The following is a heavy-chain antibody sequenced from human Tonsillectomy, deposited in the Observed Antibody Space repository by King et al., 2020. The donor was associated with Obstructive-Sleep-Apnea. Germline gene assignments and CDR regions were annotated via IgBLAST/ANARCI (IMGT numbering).Heavy chain of an antibody. Sequence: VQLVESGGGVVQPGGSLRLSCAASGFTFSSFGMHWVRQTPGKGLEWVAFIRSDGSYDYCGDSVRGRFTISREIPKNMLYRKMNSLRVGDTVVYYCAKDGIPYYYGNGYDFEYWGQGTLVTVSS. CDR3: AKDGIPYYYGNGYDFEY. CDR1: GFTFSSFG. D-gene: IGHD3-10*01. J-gene: IGHJ4*02. CDR2: IRSDGSYD. V-gene: IGHV3-30*02.